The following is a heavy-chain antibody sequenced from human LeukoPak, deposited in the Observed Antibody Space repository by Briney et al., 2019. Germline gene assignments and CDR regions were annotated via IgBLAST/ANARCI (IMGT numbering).Heavy chain of an antibody. J-gene: IGHJ4*02. CDR3: ARDRIKSGSYYFDY. CDR2: ISGRSSTI. CDR1: AFTFSDYS. Sequence: GGSLRLSCAASAFTFSDYSMNWVRQAPGKGLEWVSYISGRSSTIYYADSVKGRFTISRDNAQNSMYLQMNSLRAEDTAVCYCARDRIKSGSYYFDYWGQGTLVTVSS. V-gene: IGHV3-48*01. D-gene: IGHD1-26*01.